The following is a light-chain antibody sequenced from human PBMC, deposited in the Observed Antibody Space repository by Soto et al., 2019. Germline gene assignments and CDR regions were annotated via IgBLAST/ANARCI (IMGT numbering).Light chain of an antibody. V-gene: IGKV2-28*01. J-gene: IGKJ2*01. CDR2: LGS. CDR1: QSLLHSNGYNY. Sequence: DIVMTQSPLSLPVTPGEPASISCRSSQSLLHSNGYNYLDWYLQKPGQSPQLLIYLGSNRASGVPERFGGSGSGTDFTLKISRVEAEDVGFYYCMQALQTPYPFGQGTKLEIK. CDR3: MQALQTPYP.